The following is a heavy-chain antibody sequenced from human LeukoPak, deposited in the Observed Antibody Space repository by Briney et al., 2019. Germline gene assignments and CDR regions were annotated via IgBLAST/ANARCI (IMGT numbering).Heavy chain of an antibody. Sequence: PSETLSLTCTVSGGSISSYYWSWIRQPSGKGLERSGYIYYSGGASYNPSLKSRVTISVDTSKNQFSLKLSSVTAADTAVYYCARYYDFWSGYLSEEYYYYYGMDVWGQGTTVTVSS. CDR1: GGSISSYY. J-gene: IGHJ6*02. V-gene: IGHV4-59*08. CDR2: IYYSGGA. D-gene: IGHD3-3*01. CDR3: ARYYDFWSGYLSEEYYYYYGMDV.